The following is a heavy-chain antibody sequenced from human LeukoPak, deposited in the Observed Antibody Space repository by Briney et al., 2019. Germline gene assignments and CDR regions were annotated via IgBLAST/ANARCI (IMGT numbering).Heavy chain of an antibody. CDR2: IYHSGST. CDR1: GYSISSGYY. J-gene: IGHJ4*02. CDR3: ARGGGELPRNFDY. D-gene: IGHD3-16*01. V-gene: IGHV4-38-2*02. Sequence: SETLSLTCTVSGYSISSGYYWGWIRQPPGKGLEWIGNIYHSGSTYYNPSLKSRVTISVDTSKNQFSLKLSSVAAADTAVYYCARGGGELPRNFDYWGQGTLVTVSS.